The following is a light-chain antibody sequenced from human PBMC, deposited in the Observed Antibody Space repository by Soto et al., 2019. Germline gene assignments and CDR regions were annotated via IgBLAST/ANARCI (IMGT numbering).Light chain of an antibody. V-gene: IGKV1-27*01. CDR3: QKYYTAPET. CDR1: QGIGNY. CDR2: AAS. J-gene: IGKJ1*01. Sequence: DIQMTQSPSYLSASVGDRVTITCRARQGIGNYFAWYQQKPGKVPKNLIYAASTLQSGVPSRFSGSGSGTDFTLTISSLQPEDVATYYCQKYYTAPETFGQGTKVEIK.